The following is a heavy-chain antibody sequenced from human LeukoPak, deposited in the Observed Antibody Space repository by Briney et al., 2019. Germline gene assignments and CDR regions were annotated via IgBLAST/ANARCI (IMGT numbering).Heavy chain of an antibody. V-gene: IGHV3-21*01. CDR1: GFTFSSYS. CDR3: ARADFWSGYSISLYQPPNWFDP. CDR2: ISSSSSYI. D-gene: IGHD3-3*01. J-gene: IGHJ5*02. Sequence: GGSLRLSCAASGFTFSSYSMNWVRQAPGKGLEWVSSISSSSSYIYYADSVKGRFTISRDNAKNSLYLQMNSLRAEDTAVYYCARADFWSGYSISLYQPPNWFDPWGQGTLVTVSS.